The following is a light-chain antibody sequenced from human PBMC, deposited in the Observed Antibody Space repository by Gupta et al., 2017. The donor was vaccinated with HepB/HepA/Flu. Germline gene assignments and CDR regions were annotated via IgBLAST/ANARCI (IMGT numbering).Light chain of an antibody. Sequence: SALTQPAPVSGSPGHSIPISCTGTSSDVGGYNSVSWYQQYPGRAPKLLIYDVSNRPSGVSNRFSGSKTGNSASLTISGLQAEDEAVYYCTSFRSGSTLVIFGGGTELTVL. CDR2: DVS. V-gene: IGLV2-14*03. J-gene: IGLJ2*01. CDR1: SSDVGGYNS. CDR3: TSFRSGSTLVI.